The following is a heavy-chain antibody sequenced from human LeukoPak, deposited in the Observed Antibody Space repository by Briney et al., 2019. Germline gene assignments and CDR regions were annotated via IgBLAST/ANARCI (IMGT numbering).Heavy chain of an antibody. V-gene: IGHV1-46*01. D-gene: IGHD3-10*01. CDR2: INPSGGST. Sequence: ASVKVSCKASGYTFTSYYMHWVRQAPGQGLEWMGIINPSGGSTSYAQKFQGRVTMTRDTSTSTVYMELSSLRSEDTAVYYCAREAPSIWFGELFGLGAFDIWGQGTMVTVSS. CDR3: AREAPSIWFGELFGLGAFDI. J-gene: IGHJ3*02. CDR1: GYTFTSYY.